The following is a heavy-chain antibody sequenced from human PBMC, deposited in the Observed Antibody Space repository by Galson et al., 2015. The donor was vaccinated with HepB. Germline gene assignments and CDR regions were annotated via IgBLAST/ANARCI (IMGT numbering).Heavy chain of an antibody. CDR1: GFTFSTYA. D-gene: IGHD1-1*01. CDR2: ISGSGGRT. CDR3: AEVRNEPRFDP. Sequence: SLRLSCAASGFTFSTYAMSWVRQAPGKGLEWVSTISGSGGRTYYADSVKGRFTISRDNSKNTLYLQMNGLRAEDTAVYYCAEVRNEPRFDPWGQGTLVTVSS. J-gene: IGHJ5*02. V-gene: IGHV3-23*01.